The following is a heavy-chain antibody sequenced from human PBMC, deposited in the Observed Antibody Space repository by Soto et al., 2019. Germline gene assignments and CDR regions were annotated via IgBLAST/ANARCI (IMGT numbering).Heavy chain of an antibody. CDR2: ISYDGRNN. CDR1: GFTFRSHA. Sequence: PGGSLRLSCTASGFTFRSHAMHWVRQAPGKGLEWVAVISYDGRNNYYADSVKGRFTISRDNSKNTLYLQVNSLRAEDTAVYYCAKVRSTTTLDYWGQGTLVTVSS. J-gene: IGHJ4*02. V-gene: IGHV3-30*01. CDR3: AKVRSTTTLDY. D-gene: IGHD5-12*01.